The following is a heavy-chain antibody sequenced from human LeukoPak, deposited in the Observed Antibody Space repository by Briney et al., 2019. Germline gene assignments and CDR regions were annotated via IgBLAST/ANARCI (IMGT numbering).Heavy chain of an antibody. CDR1: GGSISTSSYY. Sequence: SSETLSLTCTVSGGSISTSSYYWGWIRQPPGKGLEWIGSIYYSGSTYYNPSLKSRVTISVDTSKNQFSLKLSSVTAADTAVYYCARDHLNPYSGYDMATPYWGQGTLVTVSS. CDR3: ARDHLNPYSGYDMATPY. CDR2: IYYSGST. D-gene: IGHD5-12*01. J-gene: IGHJ4*02. V-gene: IGHV4-39*07.